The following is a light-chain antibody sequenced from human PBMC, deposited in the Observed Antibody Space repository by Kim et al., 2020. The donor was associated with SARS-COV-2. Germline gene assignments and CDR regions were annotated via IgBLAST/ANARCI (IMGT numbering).Light chain of an antibody. CDR2: GNS. CDR3: QSYDSSLTGLYV. Sequence: VTISCTGTYSSIGAGDDVQWYQQLPGTAPKLLIYGNSNRPSGIPDRFSGSESGASASLTITGLQAEDEADYYCQSYDSSLTGLYVFGTGTKVTVL. CDR1: YSSIGAGDD. V-gene: IGLV1-40*03. J-gene: IGLJ1*01.